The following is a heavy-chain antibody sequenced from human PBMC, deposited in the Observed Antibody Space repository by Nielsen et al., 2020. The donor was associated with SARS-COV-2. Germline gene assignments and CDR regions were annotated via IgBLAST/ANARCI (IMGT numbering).Heavy chain of an antibody. CDR1: GGSVSSGSYY. Sequence: SETLSLTCTVSGGSVSSGSYYWSWIRQPPGKGLEWIGYIYYSGSTNYNPSLKSRVTISVDTSKNQFSLKLSSVTAADTAVYYCARDYGSGSYLRSYYGMDVWGQGTTVTVSS. J-gene: IGHJ6*02. CDR3: ARDYGSGSYLRSYYGMDV. CDR2: IYYSGST. V-gene: IGHV4-61*01. D-gene: IGHD3-10*01.